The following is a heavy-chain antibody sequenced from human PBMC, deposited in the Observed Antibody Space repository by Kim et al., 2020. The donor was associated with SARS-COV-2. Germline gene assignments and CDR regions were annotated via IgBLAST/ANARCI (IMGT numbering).Heavy chain of an antibody. J-gene: IGHJ4*02. D-gene: IGHD6-19*01. CDR3: AGPSNSGWYYTVSN. V-gene: IGHV3-74*01. CDR1: GFTFSSYW. CDR2: ISRDGSST. Sequence: GGSLRLSCAASGFTFSSYWMHWVRQAPGKGLMWVSRISRDGSSTNYADSVRGRFTISRDNAKNTLYLQMNSLRDEDTAVYYCAGPSNSGWYYTVSNWGQGILVTVSS.